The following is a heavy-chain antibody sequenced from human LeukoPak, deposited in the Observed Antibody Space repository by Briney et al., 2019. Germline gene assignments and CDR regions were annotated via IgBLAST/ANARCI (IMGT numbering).Heavy chain of an antibody. V-gene: IGHV1-69*05. CDR2: IIPIFGTA. CDR3: AGEAGPRGVGYFDY. D-gene: IGHD2-15*01. Sequence: SVKVSCHASGGTFSSYAISWVRQAPGQGIEWMGRIIPIFGTANYAQKFQGRVTITTDESTSTAYMELSSLRSEDTAVYYCAGEAGPRGVGYFDYWGQGTLVTVSS. CDR1: GGTFSSYA. J-gene: IGHJ4*02.